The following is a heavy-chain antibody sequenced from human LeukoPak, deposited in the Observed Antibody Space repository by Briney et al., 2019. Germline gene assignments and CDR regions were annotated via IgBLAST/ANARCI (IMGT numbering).Heavy chain of an antibody. CDR1: GFTFSSYA. D-gene: IGHD5-18*01. CDR2: ISGSGGST. CDR3: ARGATAMVTDY. Sequence: GGSLRLSCAASGFTFSSYAMTWVRQAPGKGLEWVSAISGSGGSTYFADSVKGRFTISRDNSKNTLYLQMNSLRAEDTAVYYCARGATAMVTDYWGQGTLVTVSS. J-gene: IGHJ4*02. V-gene: IGHV3-23*01.